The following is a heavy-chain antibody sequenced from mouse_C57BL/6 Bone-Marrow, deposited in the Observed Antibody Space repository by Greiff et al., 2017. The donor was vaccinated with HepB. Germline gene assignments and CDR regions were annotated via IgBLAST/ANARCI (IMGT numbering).Heavy chain of an antibody. J-gene: IGHJ3*01. CDR2: FYPGSGSI. D-gene: IGHD1-1*01. Sequence: QVQLKQSGAELVKPGASVKLSCKASGYTFTEYTIHWVKQRSGQGLEWIGWFYPGSGSIKYNEKFKDKATLTADKSSSTVYMELSRLTSEDAAVYFCARHERALRGYGSSAWFAYWGQGTLVTVSA. V-gene: IGHV1-62-2*01. CDR1: GYTFTEYT. CDR3: ARHERALRGYGSSAWFAY.